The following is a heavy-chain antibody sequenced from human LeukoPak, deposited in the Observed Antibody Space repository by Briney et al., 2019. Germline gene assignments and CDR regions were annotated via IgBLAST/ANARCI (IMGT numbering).Heavy chain of an antibody. CDR3: ARDAGGYGSWFDP. V-gene: IGHV4-30-4*08. J-gene: IGHJ5*02. Sequence: PSETLSLTCTVSGGSISSGDYYWSWIRRPPGKGLEWIGYIYYSGSTYYNPSLKSRVTISVDTSKNQFSLKLSSVTAADTAVYYCARDAGGYGSWFDPWGQGTLVTVSS. D-gene: IGHD5-12*01. CDR2: IYYSGST. CDR1: GGSISSGDYY.